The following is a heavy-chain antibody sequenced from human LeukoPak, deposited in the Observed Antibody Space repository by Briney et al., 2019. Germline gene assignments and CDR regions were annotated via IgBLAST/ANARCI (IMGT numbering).Heavy chain of an antibody. D-gene: IGHD3-16*01. V-gene: IGHV3-13*04. CDR1: GFTFSAYD. Sequence: PGGSLRLSCVASGFTFSAYDMHWVRQAKGKGLEWVSAIGTAGDTYYPDSVRGRFTISRENAKNSLYLQMNSLGAGDTAMYYCAREGGGLDYWGQGTLVTVSS. J-gene: IGHJ4*02. CDR2: IGTAGDT. CDR3: AREGGGLDY.